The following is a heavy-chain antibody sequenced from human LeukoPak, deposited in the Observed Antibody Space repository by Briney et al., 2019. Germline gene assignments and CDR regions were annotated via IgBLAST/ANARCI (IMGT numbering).Heavy chain of an antibody. J-gene: IGHJ4*02. D-gene: IGHD3-10*01. Sequence: PGGSLRLSCAASGFTFSSYEMNWVRQAPGKGLEWVSYIGSSGFTIYYADSVTGRFTISRDNAKNSLCLQMNSLRAEDTAVYYCARHGSHYGSGSYPYYFDYWGQGTLVTVSS. CDR3: ARHGSHYGSGSYPYYFDY. V-gene: IGHV3-48*03. CDR1: GFTFSSYE. CDR2: IGSSGFTI.